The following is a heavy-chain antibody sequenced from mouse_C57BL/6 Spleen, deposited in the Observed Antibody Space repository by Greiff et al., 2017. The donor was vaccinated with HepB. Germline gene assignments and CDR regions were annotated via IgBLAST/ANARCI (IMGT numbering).Heavy chain of an antibody. Sequence: EVQLQESGPGLVKPSQSLSLTCSVTGYSITSGYYWNWIRQFPGNKLEWMGYISYDGSNNYNPSLKNRISITRDTSKNQFFLTLNSVTTEYTATYYCARDGGGSPFAYWGQGTLVTVSA. CDR1: GYSITSGYY. D-gene: IGHD1-1*01. CDR2: ISYDGSN. J-gene: IGHJ3*01. CDR3: ARDGGGSPFAY. V-gene: IGHV3-6*01.